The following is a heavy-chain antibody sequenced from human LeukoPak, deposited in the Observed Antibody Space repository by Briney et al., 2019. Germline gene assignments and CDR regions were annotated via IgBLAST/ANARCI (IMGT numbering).Heavy chain of an antibody. V-gene: IGHV5-51*01. Sequence: PGGSLRLSCAASGFTFTSYWIGWVRQMPGKGLEWMGIIYPGDSDTRYGPSFQGQVTISADKSISTAYLQWNTLKASDTAMYYCARHLHCSGDSCCLDSWGQGTLVTVSS. CDR3: ARHLHCSGDSCCLDS. J-gene: IGHJ4*02. D-gene: IGHD2-15*01. CDR1: GFTFTSYW. CDR2: IYPGDSDT.